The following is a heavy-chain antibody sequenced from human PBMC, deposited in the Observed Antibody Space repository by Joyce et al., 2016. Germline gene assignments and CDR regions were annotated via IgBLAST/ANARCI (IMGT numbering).Heavy chain of an antibody. J-gene: IGHJ6*03. CDR2: ITSGGNT. V-gene: IGHV3-23*01. CDR1: GFTCGSFG. Sequence: EVQLSESGGGLVQPGGSLRLSCTASGFTCGSFGMRWVRQAPGKGLESVSDITSGGNTDYAASAKGRFTISRDNSKNTLYLQMNSLRAEDTAVYYCAKSQGYMDVWGKGTTVTVSS. CDR3: AKSQGYMDV.